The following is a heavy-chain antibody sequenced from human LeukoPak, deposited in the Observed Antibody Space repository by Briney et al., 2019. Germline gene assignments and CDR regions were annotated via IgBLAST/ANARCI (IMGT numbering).Heavy chain of an antibody. V-gene: IGHV4-59*05. D-gene: IGHD2-2*01. CDR3: ARRTSHGYYYFDY. CDR2: IYYSGST. Sequence: PSETLSLTCTVSGVSISTYYWSWIRQHPGKGLEWIGSIYYSGSTYYNPSLKSRVTISVDTSKNQFSLKLSSVTAADTAVYYCARRTSHGYYYFDYWGQGTLVTVSS. J-gene: IGHJ4*02. CDR1: GVSISTYY.